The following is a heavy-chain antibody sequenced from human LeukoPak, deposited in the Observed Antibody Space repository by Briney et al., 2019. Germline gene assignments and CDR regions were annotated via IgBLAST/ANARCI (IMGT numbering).Heavy chain of an antibody. D-gene: IGHD3-10*01. V-gene: IGHV3-7*03. CDR3: ARESIQENTYYGSESPQYYYYYYGMDV. CDR2: IKQDGSEK. CDR1: GFTFSSYW. J-gene: IGHJ6*04. Sequence: GGSLRLSCAASGFTFSSYWMSWVRQAPGKGLEWVANIKQDGSEKYYVDSVKGRFTISRDNAKNSLYLQMNSLRAEDTAVYYCARESIQENTYYGSESPQYYYYYYGMDVWGKGTTVTVSS.